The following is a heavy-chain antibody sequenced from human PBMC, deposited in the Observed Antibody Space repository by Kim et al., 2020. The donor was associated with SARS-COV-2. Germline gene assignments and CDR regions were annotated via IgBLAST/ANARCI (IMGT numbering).Heavy chain of an antibody. CDR3: AAGYYGMDV. CDR2: IKQDGSEE. D-gene: IGHD6-13*01. CDR1: GFTFRSYW. Sequence: GGSLRLSCAASGFTFRSYWMSWVRQAPGKGLDWVANIKQDGSEEYYLDSVKGRFTISRDNAKNSLYLQMNSLRAEDTAVYYCAAGYYGMDVWGQGTTVTVSS. V-gene: IGHV3-7*03. J-gene: IGHJ6*02.